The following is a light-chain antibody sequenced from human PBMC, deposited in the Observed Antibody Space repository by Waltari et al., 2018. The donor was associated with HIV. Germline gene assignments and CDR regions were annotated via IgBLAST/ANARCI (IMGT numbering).Light chain of an antibody. CDR3: SSYTSSTTLV. Sequence: QSDLTPPASMSAPPGPPLASSCTAPSRAVGRTNDDSWYQQHTGTAPKLMIYEVSHPPSGVSNRFSGSKSGTTASLTISGLQAEDEADYYCSSYTSSTTLVFGGGTKLTVL. J-gene: IGLJ2*01. CDR2: EVS. CDR1: SRAVGRTND. V-gene: IGLV2-14*01.